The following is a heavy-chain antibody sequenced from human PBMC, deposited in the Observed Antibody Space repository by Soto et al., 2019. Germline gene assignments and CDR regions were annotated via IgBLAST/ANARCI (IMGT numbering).Heavy chain of an antibody. CDR3: ARMYSNYYFDY. D-gene: IGHD4-4*01. CDR2: IYSGGST. Sequence: GGSLRLSCAASGFTVGSNYMSWVRQAPGKGLEWVSVIYSGGSTYYADSVKGRFTISRDNSKNTLYLQMNSLRAEDTAVYYCARMYSNYYFDYWGQGTLVTVSS. J-gene: IGHJ4*02. V-gene: IGHV3-66*01. CDR1: GFTVGSNY.